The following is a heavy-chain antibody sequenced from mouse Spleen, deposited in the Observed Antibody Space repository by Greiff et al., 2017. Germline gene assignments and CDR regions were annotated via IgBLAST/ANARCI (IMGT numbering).Heavy chain of an antibody. CDR3: ARRGYDVPFDY. D-gene: IGHD2-14*01. V-gene: IGHV5-9-3*01. J-gene: IGHJ2*01. CDR1: GFTFSSYA. CDR2: ISSGGGNT. Sequence: DVQLVESGGGLVKLGGSLKLSCAASGFTFSSYAMSWVRQTPEKRLEWVATISSGGGNTYYPDSVKGRFTISRDNAKNTLYLQMSSLKSEDTAMYYCARRGYDVPFDYWGQGTTLTVSS.